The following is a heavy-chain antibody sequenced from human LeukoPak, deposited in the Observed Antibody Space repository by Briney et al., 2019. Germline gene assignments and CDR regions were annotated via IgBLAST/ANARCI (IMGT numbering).Heavy chain of an antibody. D-gene: IGHD1-1*01. CDR3: ARKDWNDVRAFDI. CDR2: IYTSGST. V-gene: IGHV4-4*07. Sequence: SETLSLTCTVSGGSISSYYWSWIRQPAGKGLEWIGRIYTSGSTNYNPSLKSRVTISVDKSKNEFSLKVTSVTAADTAVYYCARKDWNDVRAFDIWGQGTMVTVSS. CDR1: GGSISSYY. J-gene: IGHJ3*02.